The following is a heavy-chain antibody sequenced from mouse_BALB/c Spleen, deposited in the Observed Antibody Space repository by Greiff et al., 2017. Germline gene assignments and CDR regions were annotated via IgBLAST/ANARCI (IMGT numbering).Heavy chain of an antibody. CDR2: ILPGSGST. V-gene: IGHV1-9*01. J-gene: IGHJ4*01. D-gene: IGHD2-14*01. Sequence: QVQLQQSGAELMKPGASVKISCTATGYTFSSYWIEWVKQRPGHGLEWIGEILPGSGSTNYNEKFKGKATFTADTSSNTAYMQLSSLTSEDSAVYYCARRGYYRYSYAMDYWGQGTSVTVSS. CDR3: ARRGYYRYSYAMDY. CDR1: GYTFSSYW.